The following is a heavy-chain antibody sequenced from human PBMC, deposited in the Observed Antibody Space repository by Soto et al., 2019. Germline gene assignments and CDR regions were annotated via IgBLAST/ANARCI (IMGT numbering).Heavy chain of an antibody. CDR3: ARGGDYNWHFDAFDI. Sequence: QTGGSLRLSCAASGFTFRIFAIQWVRQAPGKGLEWVAGISYDGTNTFYADSVKGRFTISRDNSKNILYVQMHSLRSDDTAVYYCARGGDYNWHFDAFDIWGQGTMVTVSS. J-gene: IGHJ3*02. D-gene: IGHD1-7*01. CDR1: GFTFRIFA. V-gene: IGHV3-30-3*01. CDR2: ISYDGTNT.